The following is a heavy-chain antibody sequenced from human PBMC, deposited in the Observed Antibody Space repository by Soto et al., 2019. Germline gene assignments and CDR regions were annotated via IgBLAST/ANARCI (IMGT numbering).Heavy chain of an antibody. CDR2: ILPIFGTA. Sequence: QVQLVQSGAEVKKPGSSVKVSCKASGGTFSPSSINWVRQAPGQRPEWMGNILPIFGTADYAQKFQDRVTITADKSTNTAYMELRSLFSEDTAVYYCARGHEYGGNSAACDIWGQGTVVTVSS. D-gene: IGHD4-17*01. J-gene: IGHJ3*02. V-gene: IGHV1-69*14. CDR1: GGTFSPSS. CDR3: ARGHEYGGNSAACDI.